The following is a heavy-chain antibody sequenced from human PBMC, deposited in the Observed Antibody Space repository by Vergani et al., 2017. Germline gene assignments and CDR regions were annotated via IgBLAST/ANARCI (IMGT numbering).Heavy chain of an antibody. J-gene: IGHJ3*02. Sequence: EVQLVESGGGLVKPGGSLRLSCAASGFTFSSYSMNWVRQAPGKGLEWVSSISSSSSYIYYADSVKGRFTISRDNAKNALYLQMNSLRDEDTAVYYCARHIVGAHDAFDIWGQGTMVTVSS. D-gene: IGHD1-26*01. CDR2: ISSSSSYI. CDR1: GFTFSSYS. V-gene: IGHV3-21*01. CDR3: ARHIVGAHDAFDI.